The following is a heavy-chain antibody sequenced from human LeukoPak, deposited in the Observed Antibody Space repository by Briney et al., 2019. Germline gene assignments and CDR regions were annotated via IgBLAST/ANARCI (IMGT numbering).Heavy chain of an antibody. CDR2: ILHDGSNK. Sequence: SGGSLRLSCAASGFTFSSYGMHWVRQAPGKGLEWVAVILHDGSNKYYADSVKGRFTISRDNAKNSLYLQMNSLRAEDTAVYYCARARLRYFDHWGQGTLVTVSS. CDR3: ARARLRYFDH. CDR1: GFTFSSYG. J-gene: IGHJ4*02. D-gene: IGHD3-9*01. V-gene: IGHV3-30*03.